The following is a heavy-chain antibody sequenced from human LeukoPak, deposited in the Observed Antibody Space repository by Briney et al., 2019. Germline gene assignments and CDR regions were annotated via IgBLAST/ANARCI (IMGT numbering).Heavy chain of an antibody. J-gene: IGHJ5*02. V-gene: IGHV4-39*07. D-gene: IGHD3-9*01. CDR3: ARDAGVDILTGYYWKYNWFDP. CDR1: GGSISSSSYY. Sequence: PSETLSLTCTVSGGSISSSSYYWGWIRQPPGKGLEWIGSIYYSGSTYYNPSLKSRVTISVDTSKNQFSLKLSSVTAADTAVYYCARDAGVDILTGYYWKYNWFDPWGQGTLVTVSS. CDR2: IYYSGST.